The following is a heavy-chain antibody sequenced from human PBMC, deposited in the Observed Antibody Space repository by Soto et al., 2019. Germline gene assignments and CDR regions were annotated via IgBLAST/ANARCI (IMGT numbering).Heavy chain of an antibody. D-gene: IGHD3-3*01. V-gene: IGHV1-69*01. CDR3: ATHDAIFGVVPTFDY. CDR1: GGTFSSYA. J-gene: IGHJ4*02. Sequence: QVQLVQSGAEVKKPGSSVKVSCKASGGTFSSYAISWVRQAPGQGLEWMGGIIPIFGTANYAQKFQGRVTITADEYTSTGHMELSSLRSEHTAVYYCATHDAIFGVVPTFDYWGQGTLVTGSS. CDR2: IIPIFGTA.